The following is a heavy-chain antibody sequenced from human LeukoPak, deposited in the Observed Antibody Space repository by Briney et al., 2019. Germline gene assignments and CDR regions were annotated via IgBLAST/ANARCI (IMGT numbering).Heavy chain of an antibody. V-gene: IGHV1-46*01. CDR3: ASSIVVVPAAMDP. CDR2: INPIGGST. CDR1: GYTFTTYS. J-gene: IGHJ5*02. D-gene: IGHD2-2*01. Sequence: ASVKVSCKASGYTFTTYSIHWVRQAPGQGLEWMGIINPIGGSTSYAQKFQGRVIMTRDMSTSTAYMELSRLRSEDTAVYYCASSIVVVPAAMDPWGQGTLVTVSS.